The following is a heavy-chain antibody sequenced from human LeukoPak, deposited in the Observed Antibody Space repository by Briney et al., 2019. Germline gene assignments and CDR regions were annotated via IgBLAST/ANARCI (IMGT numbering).Heavy chain of an antibody. CDR1: GFTFSSYG. J-gene: IGHJ4*02. V-gene: IGHV3-30*18. CDR2: ISYDGSTK. CDR3: AKDFRTYYYVSGSYYNPLIDY. D-gene: IGHD3-10*01. Sequence: PAGTLRLSCAASGFTFSSYGMHWVRQAPGKGLEWVAVISYDGSTKYYADSVKGRFTISRDNSKNTLYLQMSSLRAEDTAVYYCAKDFRTYYYVSGSYYNPLIDYWGQGTLVTVSS.